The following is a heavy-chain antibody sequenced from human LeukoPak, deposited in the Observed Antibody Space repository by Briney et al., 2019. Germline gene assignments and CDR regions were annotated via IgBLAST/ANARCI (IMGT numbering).Heavy chain of an antibody. V-gene: IGHV4-39*07. CDR2: MYYSGSS. CDR3: ARVPYSSSWYGYGWFDP. Sequence: SETLSLTCTVSGGSISSSSYYWGWIRQPPGKGLEWIGSMYYSGSSYFNPSLKSRVTISVDTSKNQFSLKLSSVTAADTAVYYCARVPYSSSWYGYGWFDPWGQGTLVTVSS. CDR1: GGSISSSSYY. J-gene: IGHJ5*02. D-gene: IGHD6-13*01.